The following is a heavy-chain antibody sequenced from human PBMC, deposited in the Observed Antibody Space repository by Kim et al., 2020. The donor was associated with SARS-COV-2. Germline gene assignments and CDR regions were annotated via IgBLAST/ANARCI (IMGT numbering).Heavy chain of an antibody. CDR2: TKEDGSEN. D-gene: IGHD3-10*01. V-gene: IGHV3-7*03. J-gene: IGHJ4*02. CDR3: ARGAVRPTPAVY. Sequence: GGSLRLSCAASGFTFSSFWMNWVRQAPGKGLEWVATTKEDGSENYYADSVKGRFTISRDNAKNSLYLQMNSLRAEDTALYYCARGAVRPTPAVYWGQGILVTVSS. CDR1: GFTFSSFW.